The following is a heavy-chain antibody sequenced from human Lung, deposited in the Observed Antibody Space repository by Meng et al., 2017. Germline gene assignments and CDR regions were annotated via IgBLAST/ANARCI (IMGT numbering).Heavy chain of an antibody. Sequence: QVQLGQSGAEVKKPGASVKVSWKASGYTFTIYSFIWVRQAPGQGLEWMGWISAYNGNTNYAQKLQGRVTMTTDTSTLTAYMELRSLRSDDTAVYYCARGSSSISSGWYVFDYWGQGTLVTVSS. V-gene: IGHV1-18*04. CDR1: GYTFTIYS. J-gene: IGHJ4*02. D-gene: IGHD6-19*01. CDR2: ISAYNGNT. CDR3: ARGSSSISSGWYVFDY.